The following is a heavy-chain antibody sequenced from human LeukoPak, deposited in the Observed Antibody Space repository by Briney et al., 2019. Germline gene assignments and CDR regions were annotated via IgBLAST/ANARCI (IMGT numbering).Heavy chain of an antibody. CDR1: GYTFTGYH. CDR2: INPNSGGT. V-gene: IGHV1-2*02. Sequence: ASVKVSCKASGYTFTGYHMHWVRQAPGQGLEWMGWINPNSGGTNYAQKFQGRVTMTRDTSISTAYMELSRLRSDDTAVYYCAVESMTVVPPVDYWGQGTLVTVSS. D-gene: IGHD3-22*01. CDR3: AVESMTVVPPVDY. J-gene: IGHJ4*02.